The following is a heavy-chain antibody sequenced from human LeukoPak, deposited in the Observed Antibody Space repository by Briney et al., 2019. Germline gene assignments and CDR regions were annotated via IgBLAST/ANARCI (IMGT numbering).Heavy chain of an antibody. Sequence: ASVKVSCKASDYTFTSYGISWVRQAPGQGLEWMGWISAYNGNTNYAQKLQGRVTMTTDTSTSTAYMELSSLRSEDTAVYYCARDPLTMHRQEKGDYWGQGTLVTVSS. CDR3: ARDPLTMHRQEKGDY. V-gene: IGHV1-18*01. CDR2: ISAYNGNT. D-gene: IGHD3-10*01. CDR1: DYTFTSYG. J-gene: IGHJ4*02.